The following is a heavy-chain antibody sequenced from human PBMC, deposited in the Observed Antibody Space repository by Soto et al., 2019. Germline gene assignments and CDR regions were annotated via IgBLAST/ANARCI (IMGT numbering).Heavy chain of an antibody. D-gene: IGHD2-15*01. CDR1: GYTFTSYD. CDR3: ARGMVVVAATYYYYYMDV. Sequence: VASVKVSCKASGYTFTSYDINWVRQATGQGLEWMGWMNPNSGNTGYAQKFQGRVTMTRNTSISTAYMELSSLRSEDAAVYYCARGMVVVAATYYYYYMDVWGKGTTVTVSS. V-gene: IGHV1-8*01. J-gene: IGHJ6*03. CDR2: MNPNSGNT.